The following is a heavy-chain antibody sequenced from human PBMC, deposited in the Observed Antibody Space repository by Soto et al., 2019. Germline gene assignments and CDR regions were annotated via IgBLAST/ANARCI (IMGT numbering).Heavy chain of an antibody. J-gene: IGHJ4*02. CDR2: IYYSGST. Sequence: ASETLSLTCTVSGGSVSSGSYYWSWIRQPPGKGLEWIGYIYYSGSTYYNPSLKSRVTISVDTSKNQFSLKLSSVTAADTAVYYCARSHARGVVTPFDYWGQGTLVTVSS. CDR1: GGSVSSGSYY. V-gene: IGHV4-31*03. CDR3: ARSHARGVVTPFDY. D-gene: IGHD2-21*02.